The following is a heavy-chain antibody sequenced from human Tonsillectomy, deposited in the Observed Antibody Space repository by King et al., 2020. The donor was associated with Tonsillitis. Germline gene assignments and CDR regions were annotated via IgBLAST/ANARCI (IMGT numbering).Heavy chain of an antibody. V-gene: IGHV3-30*18. CDR1: GFTFSSYG. CDR3: AKAGGMATIFDY. CDR2: ISNDGSNK. Sequence: QLVQSGGGVVQPGRSLRLSCAASGFTFSSYGMHWVRQAPGKGLEWVAVISNDGSNKYYAYSVKGRFTISSDNSKNTLYLQMNSLRAEDTAVYYCAKAGGMATIFDYWGQGTLVTVSS. J-gene: IGHJ4*02. D-gene: IGHD5-24*01.